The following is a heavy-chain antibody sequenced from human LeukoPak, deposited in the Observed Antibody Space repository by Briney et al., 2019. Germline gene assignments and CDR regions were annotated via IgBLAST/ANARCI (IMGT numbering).Heavy chain of an antibody. J-gene: IGHJ3*01. CDR2: IKSKGDGETR. CDR3: AAVGEWLSNAFNL. V-gene: IGHV3-15*01. CDR1: GFSISIAW. D-gene: IGHD3-22*01. Sequence: GGSLRLSCAASGFSISIAWMSWVRRAPGKGLEWVGRIKSKGDGETRDYAAPVKDRFIISRDDSKNMLYLQMNSLKTEDTAIYYCAAVGEWLSNAFNLWGQGTMVTVSA.